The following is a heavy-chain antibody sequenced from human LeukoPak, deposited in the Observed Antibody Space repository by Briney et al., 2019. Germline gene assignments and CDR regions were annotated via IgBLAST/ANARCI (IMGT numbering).Heavy chain of an antibody. J-gene: IGHJ3*02. Sequence: SVKVSCKASGGTFSSYAISWVRQAPGQGLEWMGGIIPIFGTANYAQKFQGRVTITADESTSTAYMELSSLRSEDTAVYYCARDLMDYDSSGFGAFDIWGQGAMVTVSS. CDR2: IIPIFGTA. D-gene: IGHD3-22*01. CDR1: GGTFSSYA. V-gene: IGHV1-69*13. CDR3: ARDLMDYDSSGFGAFDI.